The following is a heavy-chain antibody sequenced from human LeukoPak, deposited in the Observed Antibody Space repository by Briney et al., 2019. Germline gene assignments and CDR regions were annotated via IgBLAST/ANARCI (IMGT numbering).Heavy chain of an antibody. CDR1: GFTFSSNG. J-gene: IGHJ4*02. Sequence: GGSLRLSCAASGFTFSSNGMHWVRQAPGKGLEWVAVISYDGSNKYYADSVKGRFTISRDNSWNTLFLQMNNLRAEDTAIYYCAKKGAVTATGYFDYWGQGTLVTVSS. CDR3: AKKGAVTATGYFDY. D-gene: IGHD2-21*02. CDR2: ISYDGSNK. V-gene: IGHV3-30*18.